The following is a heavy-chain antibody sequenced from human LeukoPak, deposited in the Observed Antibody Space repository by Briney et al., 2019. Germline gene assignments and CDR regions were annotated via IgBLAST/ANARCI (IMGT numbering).Heavy chain of an antibody. D-gene: IGHD6-13*01. CDR3: ARDGIYSSSWYSPSDY. Sequence: GGSLRLSCAASGFTFDDYCMSWVRQAPGKGLEWVSGINWNGGSTGYADSVKGRFTISRDNAKNSLYLQMNSLRAEDTALYYCARDGIYSSSWYSPSDYWGQGTLVTVSS. J-gene: IGHJ4*02. V-gene: IGHV3-20*04. CDR1: GFTFDDYC. CDR2: INWNGGST.